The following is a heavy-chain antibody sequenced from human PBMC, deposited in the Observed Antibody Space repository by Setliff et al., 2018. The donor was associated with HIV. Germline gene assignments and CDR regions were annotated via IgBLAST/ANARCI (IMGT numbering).Heavy chain of an antibody. CDR1: GFIFNTYS. CDR2: IYSGGST. D-gene: IGHD2-15*01. CDR3: ARDRGYCSGGSCYRGAFFDI. Sequence: GESLTISCAVSGFIFNTYSMSWVRQAPGKGLEWVSVIYSGGSTYYADSVKGRFTISRDNSKSTLYLQMNSLRAEDTAVYYCARDRGYCSGGSCYRGAFFDIWGQGTMVTVSS. V-gene: IGHV3-53*01. J-gene: IGHJ3*02.